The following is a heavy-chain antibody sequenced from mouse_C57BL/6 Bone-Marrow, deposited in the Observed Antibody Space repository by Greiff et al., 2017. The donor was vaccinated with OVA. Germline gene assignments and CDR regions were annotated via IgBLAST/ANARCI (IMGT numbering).Heavy chain of an antibody. CDR3: AHFHYYGSSYTDY. V-gene: IGHV1-64*01. CDR2: IHPNSGST. Sequence: QVQLQQPGAELVKPGASVKLSCKASGYTFTSYWMHWVKQRPGQGLEWIGMIHPNSGSTNYNEKFKSKATLTVDKSSSTAYMQLSSLTSEDSVVYYCAHFHYYGSSYTDYWGQGTTLTVSS. J-gene: IGHJ2*01. CDR1: GYTFTSYW. D-gene: IGHD1-1*01.